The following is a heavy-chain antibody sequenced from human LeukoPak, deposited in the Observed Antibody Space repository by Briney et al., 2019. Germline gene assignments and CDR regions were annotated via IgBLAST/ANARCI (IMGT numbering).Heavy chain of an antibody. CDR1: GGSISSGGYY. J-gene: IGHJ4*02. CDR3: ARSYLGGWYYFDY. CDR2: INHSGST. D-gene: IGHD6-19*01. Sequence: SETLSLTCTVSGGSISSGGYYWSWIRQHPGKGLEWIGEINHSGSTNYNPSLKSRVTISVDTSKNQFSLKLSSVTAADTAFYYCARSYLGGWYYFDYRGQGTLVTVSS. V-gene: IGHV4-31*03.